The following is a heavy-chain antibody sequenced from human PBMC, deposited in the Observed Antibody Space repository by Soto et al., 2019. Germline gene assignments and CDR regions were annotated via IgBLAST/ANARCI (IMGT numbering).Heavy chain of an antibody. CDR3: ARDSYYYDSSGYYEPDY. CDR1: GYTFTSYG. CDR2: ISAYNGNT. V-gene: IGHV1-18*01. D-gene: IGHD3-22*01. Sequence: QVQLVQSGAEVKKPGASVKVSCKASGYTFTSYGISWVRQGPGQGLEWMGWISAYNGNTNYAQKLQGRVTMTTDTSTSTAYMELRSLRSDDTAVYYCARDSYYYDSSGYYEPDYWGQGTLVTVSS. J-gene: IGHJ4*02.